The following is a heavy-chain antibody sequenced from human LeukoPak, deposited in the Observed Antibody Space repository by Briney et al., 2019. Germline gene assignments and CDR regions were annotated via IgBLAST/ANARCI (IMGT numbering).Heavy chain of an antibody. Sequence: PGGSLRLSCATDGYTFSSFGMNWVRQAPGKGLEWVSSISSSSSYIYYADSVKGRFTISRDNAKNSLYLQMNSLRAEDTAVYYCARDQGYCSGGSCYSYYGMDVWGQGTTVTVSS. CDR3: ARDQGYCSGGSCYSYYGMDV. CDR2: ISSSSSYI. CDR1: GYTFSSFG. D-gene: IGHD2-15*01. J-gene: IGHJ6*02. V-gene: IGHV3-21*01.